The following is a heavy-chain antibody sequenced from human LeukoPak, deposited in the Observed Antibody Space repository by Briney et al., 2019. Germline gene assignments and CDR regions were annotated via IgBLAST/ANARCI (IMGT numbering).Heavy chain of an antibody. D-gene: IGHD3-22*01. CDR1: SFSFSNYG. J-gene: IGHJ4*02. CDR2: VSFSGGRI. CDR3: AKEDSDSTGFFDY. Sequence: PGGSLRLSCVASSFSFSNYGMSWVRQGPGKGLEWVSAVSFSGGRIFYADSVKGRFTISRDNSKSTLYLQMNSLRAEDTAVYFCAKEDSDSTGFFDYWGQGTLVTVSS. V-gene: IGHV3-23*01.